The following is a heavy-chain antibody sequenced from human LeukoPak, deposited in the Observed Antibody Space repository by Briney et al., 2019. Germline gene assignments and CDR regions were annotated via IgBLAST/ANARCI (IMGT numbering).Heavy chain of an antibody. D-gene: IGHD4-17*01. CDR2: IHYRGDT. Sequence: SETLSLTCTVSGGSISSHYWSWIRQPPGKGLEWIGYIHYRGDTNYYPSLKSRIAISIDSSKTQFSLRLSSVTAADTAIYYCGRSWGSTNTHYGLLFDIWGLGTLVTVSS. CDR3: GRSWGSTNTHYGLLFDI. V-gene: IGHV4-59*11. J-gene: IGHJ4*02. CDR1: GGSISSHY.